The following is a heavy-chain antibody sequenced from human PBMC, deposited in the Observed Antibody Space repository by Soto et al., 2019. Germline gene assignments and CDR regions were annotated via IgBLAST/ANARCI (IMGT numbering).Heavy chain of an antibody. V-gene: IGHV5-10-1*01. CDR1: GYSFSSYW. CDR2: IDPSDAYT. CDR3: ASRYCSSTSCLNLYYYGMDV. Sequence: PGESLKISCKGFGYSFSSYWISWVRQMPGKGLEWMGRIDPSDAYTNYSPSFQGRVTISTDKSISTAYLQWSSLRASDTAMYYCASRYCSSTSCLNLYYYGMDVWGQGTTVTVSS. D-gene: IGHD2-2*01. J-gene: IGHJ6*02.